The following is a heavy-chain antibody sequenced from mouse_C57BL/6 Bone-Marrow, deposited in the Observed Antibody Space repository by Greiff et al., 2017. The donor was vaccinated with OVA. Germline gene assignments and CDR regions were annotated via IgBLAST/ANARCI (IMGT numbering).Heavy chain of an antibody. Sequence: QVQLQQSGAELVRPGASVKMSCKASGYTFTSYSIHWVKQRPGQGLEWIGNIDPTNDYTNYNQKFKGKATLTADKSSSTAYMQLSSLTSEDSAVYYCTRGYYFDYWGQGTTLTVSS. J-gene: IGHJ2*01. V-gene: IGHV1-4*01. CDR1: GYTFTSYS. CDR2: IDPTNDYT. CDR3: TRGYYFDY.